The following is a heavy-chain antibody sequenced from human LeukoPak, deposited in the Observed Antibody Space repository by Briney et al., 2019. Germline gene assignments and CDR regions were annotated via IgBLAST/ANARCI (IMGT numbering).Heavy chain of an antibody. CDR2: IYHSGST. CDR1: GYSISSGYY. D-gene: IGHD3-16*02. CDR3: ARASLGELSLFDY. J-gene: IGHJ4*02. V-gene: IGHV4-38-2*02. Sequence: PSETLSLTCTVSGYSISSGYYWGWIRQPPGKGLEWMGSIYHSGSTYYNPSLKSRVTISVDTSKNQFSLKLSSVTAADTAVYYCARASLGELSLFDYWGQGTLVTVSS.